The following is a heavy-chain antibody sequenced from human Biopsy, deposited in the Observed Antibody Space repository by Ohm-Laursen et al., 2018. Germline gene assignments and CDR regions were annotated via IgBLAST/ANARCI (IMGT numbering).Heavy chain of an antibody. D-gene: IGHD3-10*01. V-gene: IGHV4-59*08. J-gene: IGHJ4*02. CDR1: GGSFTGHY. CDR2: ISYTGYT. CDR3: AHGSGSYYKWDF. Sequence: SDTLSLTCTVSGGSFTGHYWSWIRQPPGKGLEWIGHISYTGYTSYNASLKSRVTISVNTSRNHFSLRLSSLTAADTAIYYCAHGSGSYYKWDFWGRGILVTVSS.